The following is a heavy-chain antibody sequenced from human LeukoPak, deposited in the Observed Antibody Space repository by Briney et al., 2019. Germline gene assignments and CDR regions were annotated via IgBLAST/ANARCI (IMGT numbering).Heavy chain of an antibody. D-gene: IGHD1-26*01. Sequence: PGGSLRLSCAASGFTFSSHRMNWVRQAPGKGLEWVSSITSSSSYINYADSAKGRFTISRDNAKNSLYLQMNSLRAEDTAVYYCARVLSGATTINYYYYYMDVWGKGTTVTVSS. CDR2: ITSSSSYI. V-gene: IGHV3-21*01. CDR1: GFTFSSHR. CDR3: ARVLSGATTINYYYYYMDV. J-gene: IGHJ6*03.